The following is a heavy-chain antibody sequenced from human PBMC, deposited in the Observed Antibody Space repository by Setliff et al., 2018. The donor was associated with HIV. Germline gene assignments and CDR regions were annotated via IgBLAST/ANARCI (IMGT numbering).Heavy chain of an antibody. J-gene: IGHJ4*02. V-gene: IGHV3-30*18. Sequence: GGSLRPSCTASGFTFRNFGMNWVRQAPGKGLKWGAITSYVGTYRHYADSVRGRCTISRDNSRNTVYLDMNSLTAEDTAVYYCVKAISGNYHHRFDSWGQGTRVTGSS. D-gene: IGHD1-26*01. CDR3: VKAISGNYHHRFDS. CDR2: TSYVGTYR. CDR1: GFTFRNFG.